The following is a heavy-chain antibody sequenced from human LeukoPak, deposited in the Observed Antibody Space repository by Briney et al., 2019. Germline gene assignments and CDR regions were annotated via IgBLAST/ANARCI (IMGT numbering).Heavy chain of an antibody. J-gene: IGHJ4*02. CDR2: IRYDGSNK. CDR3: AKTVIPAANYFDY. D-gene: IGHD2-2*01. Sequence: GGSLRLSCAASGFTFSSYGMHWVRQAPGKGLEWVAFIRYDGSNKYYADSVKGRFTISRDNSKNTLYLQMNSLRAEDTAVYYCAKTVIPAANYFDYWGQGTLVTVSS. CDR1: GFTFSSYG. V-gene: IGHV3-30*02.